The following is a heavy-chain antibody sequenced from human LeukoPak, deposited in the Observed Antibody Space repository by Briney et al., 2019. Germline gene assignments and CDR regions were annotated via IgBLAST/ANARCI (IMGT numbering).Heavy chain of an antibody. D-gene: IGHD3-22*01. J-gene: IGHJ4*02. CDR2: IYYSGST. CDR1: GGSSSGNDY. V-gene: IGHV4-31*03. Sequence: PSETLSLTCTVSGGSSSGNDYWSWIRQHPGKGLEWIGYIYYSGSTYYNPSLKSRVIISVDTSKNQFSLKLNSVTAADTAVYFCSRGLDSRKLGYWGQGTLVTVSS. CDR3: SRGLDSRKLGY.